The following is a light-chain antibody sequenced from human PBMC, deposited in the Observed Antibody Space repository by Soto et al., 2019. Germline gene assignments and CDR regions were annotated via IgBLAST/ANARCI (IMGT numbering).Light chain of an antibody. CDR1: QSVLYSSNNKNY. V-gene: IGKV4-1*01. J-gene: IGKJ2*01. Sequence: DIVMTQSPDSLAVSLGERATINCKSSQSVLYSSNNKNYLAWYQQKPGQPPKLLIYWASTRESGVPDRFGGSGSGTDFTLTISSLQAEDVAVYYCQQYYSIPYTFGQGTKVEIK. CDR2: WAS. CDR3: QQYYSIPYT.